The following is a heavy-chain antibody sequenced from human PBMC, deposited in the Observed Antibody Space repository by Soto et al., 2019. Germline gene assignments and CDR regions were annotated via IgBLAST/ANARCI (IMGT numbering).Heavy chain of an antibody. J-gene: IGHJ4*02. CDR3: TTDRRYNWNGRPVDY. CDR1: GFTFSNAW. Sequence: PGGSLRLSCAASGFTFSNAWMSWVRQAPGKGLEWVGRIKSKTDGGTTDYAAPVKGRFTISRDDSKNTLYLQMNSLKTEDTAVYYCTTDRRYNWNGRPVDYWGQGTLVTVSS. CDR2: IKSKTDGGTT. D-gene: IGHD1-1*01. V-gene: IGHV3-15*01.